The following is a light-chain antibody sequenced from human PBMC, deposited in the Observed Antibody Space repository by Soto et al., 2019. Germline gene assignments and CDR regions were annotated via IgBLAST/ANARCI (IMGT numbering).Light chain of an antibody. Sequence: EFVLTQSPGTLSLSPGERATLSCRASQTVRNNYLAWYQQKPGQAPRLLIYDASSRATGIPDRFSGSGSGTDFTLTISSLQPEDFATYYCQHDSDYRTFGQGTKVDIK. CDR1: QTVRNNY. CDR3: QHDSDYRT. J-gene: IGKJ1*01. V-gene: IGKV3-20*01. CDR2: DAS.